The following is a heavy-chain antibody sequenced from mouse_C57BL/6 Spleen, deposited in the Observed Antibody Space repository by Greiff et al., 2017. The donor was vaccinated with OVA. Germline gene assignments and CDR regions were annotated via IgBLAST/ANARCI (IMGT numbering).Heavy chain of an antibody. J-gene: IGHJ4*01. Sequence: QVQLQQPGAELVRPGTSVKLSCKASGYTFTSYWMHWVKQRPGQGLEWIGVIDPSDSYTNYNQKFKGKATLTVDTSSSTAYMQLSSLTSEDSAVYYCARRWLLRWDAMDYWGQGTSVTVSS. CDR2: IDPSDSYT. CDR3: ARRWLLRWDAMDY. V-gene: IGHV1-59*01. D-gene: IGHD2-3*01. CDR1: GYTFTSYW.